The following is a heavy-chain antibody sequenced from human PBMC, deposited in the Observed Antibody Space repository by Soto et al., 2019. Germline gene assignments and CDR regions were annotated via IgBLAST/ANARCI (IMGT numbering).Heavy chain of an antibody. D-gene: IGHD2-2*01. CDR3: ARGHLAVVPVASWYFYMDV. CDR2: INAGNGNT. CDR1: GYTFTKYC. Sequence: GGSMKVSRKASGYTFTKYCVHLVRQAPGQRPEWMGWINAGNGNTRYSQKFQGRVTITRDTSARTAYMELSSLRSEDTAVYYCARGHLAVVPVASWYFYMDVWGKGTTVTVSS. J-gene: IGHJ6*03. V-gene: IGHV1-3*01.